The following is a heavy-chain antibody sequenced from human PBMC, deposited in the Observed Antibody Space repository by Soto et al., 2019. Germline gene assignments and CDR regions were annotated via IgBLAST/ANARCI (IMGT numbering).Heavy chain of an antibody. J-gene: IGHJ6*02. CDR2: VTATGGST. CDR3: ASLGVGDWANYYYYYGMDV. Sequence: PGGSLRLSCAAPGFTFSVYAMTWVRQAPGKGLEWVSAVTATGGSTHSADSVKGRFTISRDNSKNTLFLQMNSLRTEDTAVYYCASLGVGDWANYYYYYGMDVWGQGTTVTVSS. CDR1: GFTFSVYA. D-gene: IGHD2-21*02. V-gene: IGHV3-23*01.